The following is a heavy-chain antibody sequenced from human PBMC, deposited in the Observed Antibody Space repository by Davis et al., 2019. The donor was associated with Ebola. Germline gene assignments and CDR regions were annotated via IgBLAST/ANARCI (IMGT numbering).Heavy chain of an antibody. CDR2: IWYDGSNK. V-gene: IGHV3-33*01. D-gene: IGHD6-6*01. CDR1: GFTFSSYG. CDR3: ARAEYSSSPGDY. Sequence: PGGSLRLSCAASGFTFSSYGMHWVRQAPGKGLEWVAVIWYDGSNKYYADSVKGRFTISRDNAKNSLYLQMNSLRAEDTAVYYCARAEYSSSPGDYWGQGTLVTVSS. J-gene: IGHJ4*02.